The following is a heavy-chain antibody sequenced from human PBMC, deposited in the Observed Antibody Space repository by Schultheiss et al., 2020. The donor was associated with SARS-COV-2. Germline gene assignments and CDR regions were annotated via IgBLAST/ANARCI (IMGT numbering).Heavy chain of an antibody. Sequence: SVKVSCKASGGTFSSYAISWVRQAPGQGLEWMGGIIPIFGTANYAQKFQERVTITRDMSTSTAYMELNSLRDEDTAVYYCAKDGDSGSNGNWRDPWGQGTLVTVSS. CDR2: IIPIFGTA. CDR1: GGTFSSYA. V-gene: IGHV1-69*05. D-gene: IGHD1-26*01. CDR3: AKDGDSGSNGNWRDP. J-gene: IGHJ5*02.